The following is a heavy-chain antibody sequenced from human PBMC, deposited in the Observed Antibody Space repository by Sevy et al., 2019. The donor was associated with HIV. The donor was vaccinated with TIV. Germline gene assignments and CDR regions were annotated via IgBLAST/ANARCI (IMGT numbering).Heavy chain of an antibody. D-gene: IGHD4-17*01. CDR3: ARPRANYVDHYFFYAMDV. CDR1: GFALSNYYA. CDR2: ISYDGSDK. J-gene: IGHJ6*02. V-gene: IGHV3-30-3*01. Sequence: GGSLRLSCAASGFALSNYYAMHWVRQAPGKGLEWVAVISYDGSDKYYADSVKGRFTISRDNFKNTLYLQMNSLTTEETAVYYCARPRANYVDHYFFYAMDVWGQGTTVTVSS.